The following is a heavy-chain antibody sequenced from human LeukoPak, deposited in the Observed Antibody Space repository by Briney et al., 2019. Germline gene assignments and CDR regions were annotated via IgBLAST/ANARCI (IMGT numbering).Heavy chain of an antibody. V-gene: IGHV4-38-2*02. J-gene: IGHJ6*03. D-gene: IGHD2-8*02. Sequence: SETLSLTCTVSGYSISSGYYWGWIRQPPGKGLEWIGSIYDSGTTYYNPSLKSRVTISVDTSKNQFSLKLSSVTAADTAVYYCARSGPYYYYYYMDVWGKGTTVTISS. CDR1: GYSISSGYY. CDR2: IYDSGTT. CDR3: ARSGPYYYYYYMDV.